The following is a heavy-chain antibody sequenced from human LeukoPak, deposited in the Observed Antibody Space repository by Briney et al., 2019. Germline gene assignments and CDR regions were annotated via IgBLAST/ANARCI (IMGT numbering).Heavy chain of an antibody. CDR2: IKSKTDGGSA. CDR1: GFTFNNAW. Sequence: GGSLRLSCAASGFTFNNAWMTWVRQAPGKGLEWVGRIKSKTDGGSAEPAATVNGRFTISRDDSKNTLHLQMNSLKTEDTAVYYCTTFSGWGYFDYWGQGTLVTVSS. V-gene: IGHV3-15*01. J-gene: IGHJ4*02. CDR3: TTFSGWGYFDY. D-gene: IGHD6-19*01.